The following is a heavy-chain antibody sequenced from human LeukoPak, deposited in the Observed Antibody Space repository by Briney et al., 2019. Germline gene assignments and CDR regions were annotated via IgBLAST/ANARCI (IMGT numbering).Heavy chain of an antibody. J-gene: IGHJ6*03. CDR3: ASGGPGGSIYYYYYYMDV. Sequence: ASVKVSCKASRYTFTGYYMHWVRQAPGQGLEWMGRINPNSGGTNYAQKFQGRVTMTKDTSISTAYMELSRLRSDDTAVYYCASGGPGGSIYYYYYYMDVWGKGTTVTVSS. CDR1: RYTFTGYY. CDR2: INPNSGGT. V-gene: IGHV1-2*06. D-gene: IGHD3-10*01.